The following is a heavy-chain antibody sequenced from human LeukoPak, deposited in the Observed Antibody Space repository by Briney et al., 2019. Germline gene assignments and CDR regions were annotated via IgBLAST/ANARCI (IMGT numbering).Heavy chain of an antibody. CDR3: ARRAGAYSHPYDY. V-gene: IGHV4-4*07. Sequence: SETLSLTCTVSGYSIRIGYYWTWIRQPAGKGLEWIGRIYTSGSTNYNPSLKSRVTMSVDTSKNQFSLKLKSVTAADTAVYYCARRAGAYSHPYDYWGQGTLVTVSS. CDR1: GYSIRIGYY. CDR2: IYTSGST. J-gene: IGHJ4*02. D-gene: IGHD4/OR15-4a*01.